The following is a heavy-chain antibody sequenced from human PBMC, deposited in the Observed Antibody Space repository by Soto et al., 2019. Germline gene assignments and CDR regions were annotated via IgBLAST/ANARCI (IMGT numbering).Heavy chain of an antibody. Sequence: GGSMRLSCAASGFTLSSYGMHWVRQDPGKGLEWVAVIWYDGSNKYYADSVKGRFTISRDNSKNTLYLQMNSLRAEDTAVYYCARQFPMISDAFDIWGQGTMVTVSS. V-gene: IGHV3-33*01. J-gene: IGHJ3*02. CDR1: GFTLSSYG. CDR2: IWYDGSNK. CDR3: ARQFPMISDAFDI. D-gene: IGHD3-22*01.